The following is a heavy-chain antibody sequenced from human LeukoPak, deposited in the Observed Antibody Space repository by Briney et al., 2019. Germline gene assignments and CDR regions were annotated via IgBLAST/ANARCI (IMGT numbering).Heavy chain of an antibody. CDR3: ARGRTGDIDY. CDR2: TYYRSKWYN. Sequence: SETLSLTCTVSGGSITGYYWSWIRQSPSRGLEWLGRTYYRSKWYNDYAVSVKSRITINPDTSKNQFSLQLNSVTPEDTAVYYCARGRTGDIDYWGQGTLVTVSS. CDR1: GGSITGYY. J-gene: IGHJ4*02. D-gene: IGHD7-27*01. V-gene: IGHV6-1*01.